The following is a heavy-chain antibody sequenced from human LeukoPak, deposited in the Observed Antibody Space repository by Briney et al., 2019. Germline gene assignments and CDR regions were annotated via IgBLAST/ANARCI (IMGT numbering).Heavy chain of an antibody. D-gene: IGHD2-21*02. CDR3: ARGCGGDCYSDAFDI. V-gene: IGHV3-48*04. CDR2: ISSSSSTI. Sequence: GGSLRLSCAASGFTFSSYSMNWVRQAPGKGLEWVSYISSSSSTIYYADSVKGRFTISRDNAKNSLYLQMNSLRAEDTAVYYCARGCGGDCYSDAFDIWGQGTMVTVSS. CDR1: GFTFSSYS. J-gene: IGHJ3*02.